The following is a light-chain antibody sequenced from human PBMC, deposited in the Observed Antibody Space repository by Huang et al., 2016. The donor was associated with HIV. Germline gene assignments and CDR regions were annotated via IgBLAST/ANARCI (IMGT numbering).Light chain of an antibody. Sequence: ETVMTQSPATLSLSPGERATLSCRASQSIGNNLAWYQREPGRPPRLLIYDASTRATGIPARFSGSGSGTEFTLTISSLESEDFALYYCQQYSDWPPLTFGGGTKVEIK. CDR1: QSIGNN. CDR3: QQYSDWPPLT. CDR2: DAS. J-gene: IGKJ4*01. V-gene: IGKV3-15*01.